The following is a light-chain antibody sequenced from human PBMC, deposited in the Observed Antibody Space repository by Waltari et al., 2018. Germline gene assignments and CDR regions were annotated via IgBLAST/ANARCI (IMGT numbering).Light chain of an antibody. CDR1: GEYSAYA. Sequence: LVLTQSPSASASLGASIKLTCSLPGEYSAYAIAWHQQQPLKGPRYLMTVNSDGSHKKGDGISERFSGSSSDLDRYLIISRLQSDDEADYFCQTWGTGIQVFGSG. CDR2: VNSDGSH. CDR3: QTWGTGIQV. V-gene: IGLV4-69*01. J-gene: IGLJ6*01.